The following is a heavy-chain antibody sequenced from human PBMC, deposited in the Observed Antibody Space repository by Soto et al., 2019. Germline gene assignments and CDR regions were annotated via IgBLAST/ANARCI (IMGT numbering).Heavy chain of an antibody. J-gene: IGHJ4*02. Sequence: GESLKISCKGSGYSFTSYWISWVRQMPWKGLEWMGRIDPSDSYTNYSPSFQGHVTISADKSISTAYLQWSSLKASDTAMYYCARGFPTRVVVVPAAILGEFDYWGQGTLVTVS. CDR1: GYSFTSYW. CDR3: ARGFPTRVVVVPAAILGEFDY. V-gene: IGHV5-10-1*01. D-gene: IGHD2-2*01. CDR2: IDPSDSYT.